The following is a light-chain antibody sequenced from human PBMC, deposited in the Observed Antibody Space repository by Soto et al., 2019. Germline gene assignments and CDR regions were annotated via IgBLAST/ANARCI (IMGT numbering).Light chain of an antibody. V-gene: IGKV1-39*01. CDR1: QSIRSH. CDR2: DAS. Sequence: DIQMTQSPSSLSASVGARVTITCRASQSIRSHLNWYQQKPGKAPKLLIYDASSLQSGVPSRFSGSGSGTDFTLTISSLQPEDFATYYCQQSYSTPRTFGQGTKVDIK. J-gene: IGKJ1*01. CDR3: QQSYSTPRT.